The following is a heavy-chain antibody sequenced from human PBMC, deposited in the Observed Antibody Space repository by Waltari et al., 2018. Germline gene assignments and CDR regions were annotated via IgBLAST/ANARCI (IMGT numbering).Heavy chain of an antibody. D-gene: IGHD2-15*01. CDR2: TIPIFGTA. CDR3: ARLGYCSGGSCYPDY. V-gene: IGHV1-69*05. Sequence: QVQLVQSGAEVKKPGSSVKVSCKASGGTFSSYAISWVRQAPGQGLEWMGGTIPIFGTANDAQKFQGRVTITTDESTSTAYMELSSLRSEDTAVYYCARLGYCSGGSCYPDYWGQGTLVTVSS. CDR1: GGTFSSYA. J-gene: IGHJ4*02.